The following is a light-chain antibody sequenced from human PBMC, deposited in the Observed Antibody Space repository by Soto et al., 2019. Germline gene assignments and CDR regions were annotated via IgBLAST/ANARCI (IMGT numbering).Light chain of an antibody. CDR1: SNDIGAYKF. J-gene: IGLJ1*01. V-gene: IGLV2-14*01. CDR2: EVS. Sequence: QSALTQPASVSGSPGQSVTISCTGTSNDIGAYKFVSWYKQYPGTAPKLLIFEVSHRPSGVSNRFSGSKSGNTASLTISGLLTEDEDDYYCSSYTISSSYVFGTGTKLTVL. CDR3: SSYTISSSYV.